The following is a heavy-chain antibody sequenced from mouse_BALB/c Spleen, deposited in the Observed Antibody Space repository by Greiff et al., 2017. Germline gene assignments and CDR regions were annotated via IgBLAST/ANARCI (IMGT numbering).Heavy chain of an antibody. CDR1: GYSITSGYY. V-gene: IGHV3-6*02. Sequence: EESGPGLVKPSQSLSLTCSVTGYSITSGYYWNWIRQFPGNKLEWMGYISYDGSNNYNPSLKNRISITRDTSKNQFFLKLNSVTTEDTATYYCARERTDYYRYDGYAMDYWGQGTSVTVSS. CDR3: ARERTDYYRYDGYAMDY. D-gene: IGHD2-14*01. J-gene: IGHJ4*01. CDR2: ISYDGSN.